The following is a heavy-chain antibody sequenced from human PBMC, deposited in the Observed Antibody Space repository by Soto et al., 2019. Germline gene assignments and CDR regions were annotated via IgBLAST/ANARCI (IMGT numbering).Heavy chain of an antibody. CDR1: GFTFTNSA. V-gene: IGHV1-58*02. CDR2: LVVGSGNT. Sequence: QMQLVQSGPEVKKPGTSVKVSCKASGFTFTNSAIQWVRQARGQRLEWIGWLVVGSGNTNYAQKFQERVTITRDMSTSTAYMELSSLRSEDTAIYYCAARSGYYTADYYMDVWGKGTTVTVSS. CDR3: AARSGYYTADYYMDV. D-gene: IGHD3-3*01. J-gene: IGHJ6*03.